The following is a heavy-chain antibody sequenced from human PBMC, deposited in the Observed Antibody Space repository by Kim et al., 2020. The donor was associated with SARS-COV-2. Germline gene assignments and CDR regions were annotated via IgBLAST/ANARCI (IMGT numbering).Heavy chain of an antibody. Sequence: GESLKISCKGSGYSFTSYWIGWVRQMPGKGLEWMGIIYPGDSDTRYSPSFQGQVTISADKSISTAYLQWSSLKASDTAMYYCARLLMLRVVNTPHYGMDVWGQGTTVTVSS. CDR2: IYPGDSDT. D-gene: IGHD3-22*01. J-gene: IGHJ6*02. CDR3: ARLLMLRVVNTPHYGMDV. CDR1: GYSFTSYW. V-gene: IGHV5-51*01.